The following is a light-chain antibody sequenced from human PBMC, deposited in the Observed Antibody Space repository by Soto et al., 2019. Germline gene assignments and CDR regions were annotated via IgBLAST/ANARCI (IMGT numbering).Light chain of an antibody. Sequence: DIQMTQSPSALSASVGDRVTITCRASRSISTWLAWYQQKPGKAPKLLIYKASSLEGGVPSRFSGSGSGTEFNITISSLQPDDFATYYCQQYNTYPLTFGGGTTVDTK. CDR1: RSISTW. V-gene: IGKV1-5*03. CDR2: KAS. J-gene: IGKJ4*01. CDR3: QQYNTYPLT.